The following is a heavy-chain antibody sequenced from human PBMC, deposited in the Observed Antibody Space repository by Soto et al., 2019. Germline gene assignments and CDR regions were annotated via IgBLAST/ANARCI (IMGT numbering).Heavy chain of an antibody. J-gene: IGHJ4*02. Sequence: GGSLRLSCAASGFTFSSYAMSWVRQAPGKGLEWVSDISGSGGSTYYADSVKGRLTISRDNSKNTLYLQMNSLRAEDTAVYYGAKPEYNYGSHFDSWGQGTLVTVSS. CDR3: AKPEYNYGSHFDS. D-gene: IGHD5-18*01. CDR2: ISGSGGST. V-gene: IGHV3-23*01. CDR1: GFTFSSYA.